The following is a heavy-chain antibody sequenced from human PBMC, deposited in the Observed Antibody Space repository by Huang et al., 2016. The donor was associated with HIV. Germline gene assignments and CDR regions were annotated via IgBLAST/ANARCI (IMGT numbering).Heavy chain of an antibody. D-gene: IGHD3-22*01. Sequence: QVQLVQSGGEVKKPGASVKVSCKASDYTFNSYGISWVRQAPGQGLEWMGWISTNNGDTNYAQKVQGRVTMTTDTSTSTAYMELRSLRSDDTAVYYCGGSSGYWSFDYWGQGTLVTVSS. V-gene: IGHV1-18*04. CDR1: DYTFNSYG. J-gene: IGHJ4*02. CDR2: ISTNNGDT. CDR3: GGSSGYWSFDY.